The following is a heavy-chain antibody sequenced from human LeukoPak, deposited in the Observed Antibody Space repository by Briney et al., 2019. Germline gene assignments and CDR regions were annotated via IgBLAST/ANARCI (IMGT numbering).Heavy chain of an antibody. CDR3: ATSDDLWSGMDN. CDR1: GFAFSTSS. Sequence: GGSLRLSCAVSGFAFSTSSMNWVRQAPGKGLEWVSSISSSSSYIYYADSVKGRFTISRDNAKNSLYLQMDSLRAEDTAVYYCATSDDLWSGMDNWGQGTLVTVSS. CDR2: ISSSSSYI. D-gene: IGHD3-3*01. J-gene: IGHJ4*02. V-gene: IGHV3-21*01.